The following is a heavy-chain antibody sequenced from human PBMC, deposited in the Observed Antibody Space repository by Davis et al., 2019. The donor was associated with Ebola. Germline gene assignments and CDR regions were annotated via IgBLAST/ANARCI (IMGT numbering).Heavy chain of an antibody. CDR1: GFTFSIYW. CDR2: IKTDGSTT. Sequence: HTGGSLRLSCAASGFTFSIYWMHWVRQAPGKGLEWVARIKTDGSTTRYADSVKGRFSISRDNTKNTLYLQMNSLRGEDTAIYYCARDTSHQLPHWLYYFYGMDVWGQGTTVTVSS. J-gene: IGHJ6*02. D-gene: IGHD2-2*01. V-gene: IGHV3-74*01. CDR3: ARDTSHQLPHWLYYFYGMDV.